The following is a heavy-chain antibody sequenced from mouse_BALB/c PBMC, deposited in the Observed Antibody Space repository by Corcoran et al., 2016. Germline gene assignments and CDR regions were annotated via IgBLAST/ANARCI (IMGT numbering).Heavy chain of an antibody. Sequence: EVQLQQSGPELVKPGASVKISCKASGYSFTGYYMHWVKQSHVKSLEWIGRINPYNGATSYNQNFKDKASLTVDKSSSTAYMELHSLTSEDSAVYYCASYYGNYLYFDVWGAGTTVTVSS. CDR1: GYSFTGYY. D-gene: IGHD2-1*01. CDR3: ASYYGNYLYFDV. V-gene: IGHV1-26*01. J-gene: IGHJ1*01. CDR2: INPYNGAT.